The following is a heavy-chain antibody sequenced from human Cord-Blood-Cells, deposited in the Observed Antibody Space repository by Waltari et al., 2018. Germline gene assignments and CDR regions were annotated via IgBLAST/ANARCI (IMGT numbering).Heavy chain of an antibody. CDR2: IIPIFGTA. D-gene: IGHD1-26*01. V-gene: IGHV1-69*06. CDR1: SSYA. Sequence: SSYAISWVRQAPGQGLEWMGGIIPIFGTANYAQKFQGRVTITADKSTSTAYMELSSLRSEDTAVYCCAREDSGSYYSYEIWGQGTMVTVAS. CDR3: AREDSGSYYSYEI. J-gene: IGHJ3*02.